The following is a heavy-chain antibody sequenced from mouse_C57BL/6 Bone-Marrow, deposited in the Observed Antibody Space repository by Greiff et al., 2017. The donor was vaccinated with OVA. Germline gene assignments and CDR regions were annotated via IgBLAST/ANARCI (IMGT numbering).Heavy chain of an antibody. V-gene: IGHV1-19*01. CDR2: INPYNGGT. Sequence: VQLQQSGPVLVKPGASVKMSCKASGYTFTDYYMNWVKQSHGKSLEWIGVINPYNGGTSYNQKFKGKATLTVDKSSSTAYMERNSLTSEDSAVYYCAREGYDYEFAYWGQGTLVTVSA. D-gene: IGHD2-4*01. CDR3: AREGYDYEFAY. J-gene: IGHJ3*01. CDR1: GYTFTDYY.